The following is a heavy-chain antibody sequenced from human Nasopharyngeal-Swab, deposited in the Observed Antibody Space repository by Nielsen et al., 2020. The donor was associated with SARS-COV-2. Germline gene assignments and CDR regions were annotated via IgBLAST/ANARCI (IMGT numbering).Heavy chain of an antibody. Sequence: SLKISCAASGFTFDDYAMHWVRQAPGKGLEWASGISWNSGSIGYADSVKGRFTISRDNAKNSLYLQMNSLRAEDTALYYCAKVGKAAADDGGEDYWGQGTLVTVSS. D-gene: IGHD6-13*01. V-gene: IGHV3-9*01. CDR3: AKVGKAAADDGGEDY. CDR2: ISWNSGSI. CDR1: GFTFDDYA. J-gene: IGHJ4*02.